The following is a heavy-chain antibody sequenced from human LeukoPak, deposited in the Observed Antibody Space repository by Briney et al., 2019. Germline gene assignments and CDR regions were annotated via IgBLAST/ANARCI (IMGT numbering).Heavy chain of an antibody. CDR3: TREYDFWSGYFSDFDY. CDR2: IRSKAYGGTT. J-gene: IGHJ4*02. D-gene: IGHD3-3*01. CDR1: GFTFGDYA. V-gene: IGHV3-49*04. Sequence: GGSLRLSCTASGFTFGDYAMSWVPQAPGKGLEWVGFIRSKAYGGTTEYAASVKGRFTISRDDSKSIAYLQMNSLKTEDTAVYYCTREYDFWSGYFSDFDYWGQGTLVTVSS.